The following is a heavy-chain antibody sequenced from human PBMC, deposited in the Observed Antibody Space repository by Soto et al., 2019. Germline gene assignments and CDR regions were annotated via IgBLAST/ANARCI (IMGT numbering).Heavy chain of an antibody. D-gene: IGHD3-3*01. CDR2: IYYSGST. V-gene: IGHV4-59*08. CDR1: GGSISSYY. J-gene: IGHJ6*03. CDR3: ARRVTIFGVVGQYYYYYMDV. Sequence: SETLSLTCTVSGGSISSYYWSWIRQPPGKGLEWIGYIYYSGSTNYNPSLKSRVTISVDTSKSQFSLKLSSVTAADTAVYYCARRVTIFGVVGQYYYYYMDVWGKGTTVTVSS.